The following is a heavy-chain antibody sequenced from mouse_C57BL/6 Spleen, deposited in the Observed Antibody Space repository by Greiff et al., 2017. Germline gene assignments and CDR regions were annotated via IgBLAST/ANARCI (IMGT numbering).Heavy chain of an antibody. J-gene: IGHJ2*01. CDR1: GFTFSSYG. CDR3: ARTPFDY. Sequence: EVMLVESGGDLVKPGGSLKLSCAASGFTFSSYGMSWVRQTPDKRLEWVATISSGGSYTYYPDSVKGRFTISRDNAKNTLYLQMSSLKSEDTAMYYCARTPFDYWGQGTTLTVSS. V-gene: IGHV5-6*02. CDR2: ISSGGSYT.